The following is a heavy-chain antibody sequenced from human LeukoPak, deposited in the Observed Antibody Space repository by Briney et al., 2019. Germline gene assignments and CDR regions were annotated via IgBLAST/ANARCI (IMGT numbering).Heavy chain of an antibody. CDR1: GYTFTDYY. D-gene: IGHD3-3*01. Sequence: GATVKVSCKASGYTFTDYYIHWVRQAPGKGLEWMGRVDSADGETISAEKVQGRITITVNMSADTAYMEVTSLTSEDTAIYYCATHTIFGVVTTFDIWGQGTLVTVSS. CDR3: ATHTIFGVVTTFDI. J-gene: IGHJ4*02. CDR2: VDSADGET. V-gene: IGHV1-69-2*01.